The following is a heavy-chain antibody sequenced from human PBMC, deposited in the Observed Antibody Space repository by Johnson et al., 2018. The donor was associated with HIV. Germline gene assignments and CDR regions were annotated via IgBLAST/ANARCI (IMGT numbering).Heavy chain of an antibody. Sequence: VQLVESGGGLVKSGGSLRLSCAASGFTFSDAWMSWVRQVPGKGLEWVGRIRTKANSYATAYAASVKGRFTISRDDSKNTAYLQMNSLRADDTAVYYCARGYSYGFVLSWGQGTMVTVSP. CDR1: GFTFSDAW. CDR3: ARGYSYGFVLS. CDR2: IRTKANSYAT. V-gene: IGHV3-73*01. D-gene: IGHD5-18*01. J-gene: IGHJ3*01.